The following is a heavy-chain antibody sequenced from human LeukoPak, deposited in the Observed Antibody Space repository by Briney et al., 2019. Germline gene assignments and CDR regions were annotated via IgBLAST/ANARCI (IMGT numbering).Heavy chain of an antibody. CDR1: GGSISSYY. V-gene: IGHV4-39*07. J-gene: IGHJ6*03. CDR2: IYYSGST. Sequence: SETLSLTCTVSGGSISSYYWSWIRQPPGKGLEWIGSIYYSGSTYYNPSLKSRVTISVDTSKNQFSLKLSSGTAADTAVYYCARVEEGYGSGRRENYYYYYMDVWGKGTTVTISS. D-gene: IGHD3-10*01. CDR3: ARVEEGYGSGRRENYYYYYMDV.